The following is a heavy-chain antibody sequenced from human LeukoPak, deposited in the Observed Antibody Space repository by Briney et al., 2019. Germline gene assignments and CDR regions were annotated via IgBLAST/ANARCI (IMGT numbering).Heavy chain of an antibody. Sequence: GGSLRLPCAASGFTFSSYTMNWVRQAPGKGLEWVPYISSSSSTIYYADSVKGRFTISRDNAKNSLYLQMNSLRAEDTAVYYCSKDRGVFGVAYSLDYWGQGTLVTVSS. V-gene: IGHV3-48*01. CDR3: SKDRGVFGVAYSLDY. CDR2: ISSSSSTI. D-gene: IGHD3-3*01. CDR1: GFTFSSYT. J-gene: IGHJ4*02.